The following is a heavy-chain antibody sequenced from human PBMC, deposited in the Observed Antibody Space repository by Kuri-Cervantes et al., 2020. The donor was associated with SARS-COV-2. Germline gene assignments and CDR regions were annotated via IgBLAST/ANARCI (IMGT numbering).Heavy chain of an antibody. CDR3: ARTDFWSGYHVDY. V-gene: IGHV3-11*04. CDR1: GFTFSDYY. D-gene: IGHD3-3*01. CDR2: ISSSGSTI. Sequence: LSLTCAASGFTFSDYYMGWIRQAPGKGLEWVSYISSSGSTIYYADSVKGRFTISRDNAKNSLYLQMNSLRAEDTAVYYCARTDFWSGYHVDYWGQGTLVTVSS. J-gene: IGHJ4*02.